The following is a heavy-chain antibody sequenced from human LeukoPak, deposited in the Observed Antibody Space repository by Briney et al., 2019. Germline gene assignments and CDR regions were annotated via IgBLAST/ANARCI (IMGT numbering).Heavy chain of an antibody. CDR2: INSNGGST. J-gene: IGHJ5*02. Sequence: GGSLRLSCSASGFTFNNYAMQWVRPPPGKGLVDVSAINSNGGSTYYVNSVKGRFTISRDNSKNTVHLQMSSLRADDTAVYYCVKDWRRASFFDPWGQGTLVTVSS. CDR3: VKDWRRASFFDP. CDR1: GFTFNNYA. V-gene: IGHV3-64D*06.